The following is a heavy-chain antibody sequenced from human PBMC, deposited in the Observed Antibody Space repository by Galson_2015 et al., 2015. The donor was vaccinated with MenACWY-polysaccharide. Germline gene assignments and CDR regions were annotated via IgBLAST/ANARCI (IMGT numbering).Heavy chain of an antibody. D-gene: IGHD5-18*01. J-gene: IGHJ2*01. V-gene: IGHV3-7*01. CDR2: IKQDGSEK. CDR3: ARDQRGIQLWSRSYWYFGL. CDR1: GFTFSSYW. Sequence: SLRLSCAASGFTFSSYWMSWVRLAPGKGLEWVANIKQDGSEKYYVDSVKGRFTISRDNAKNSLYLQMNSLRAEDTAVYYRARDQRGIQLWSRSYWYFGLWGRGTLVTVSS.